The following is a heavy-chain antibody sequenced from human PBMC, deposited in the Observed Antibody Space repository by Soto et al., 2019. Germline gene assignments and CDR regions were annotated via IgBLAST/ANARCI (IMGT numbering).Heavy chain of an antibody. J-gene: IGHJ3*02. CDR3: AHRPSYGDYLGAFDI. CDR1: GFSLSTSGVG. CDR2: IYWDDDK. V-gene: IGHV2-5*02. D-gene: IGHD4-17*01. Sequence: QITLKESGPTLVKPTQTLTLTCTFSGFSLSTSGVGVGWIRQPPGKALEWLALIYWDDDKRYSPSLKSRLTTTKDTSKTQVVLTMTNMDPVDTATYYCAHRPSYGDYLGAFDIWGQGTMVTVSS.